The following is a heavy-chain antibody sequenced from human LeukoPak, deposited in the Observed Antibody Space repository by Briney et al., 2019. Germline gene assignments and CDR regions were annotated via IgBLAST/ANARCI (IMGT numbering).Heavy chain of an antibody. CDR2: INPNSGGT. D-gene: IGHD3-3*01. CDR1: GYTFTGYY. CDR3: ARVGDFWSGYYYMDV. J-gene: IGHJ6*03. V-gene: IGHV1-2*02. Sequence: GASVKVSCKASGYTFTGYYMHWVRQAPGQGLEWMGWINPNSGGTNYAQKFQGRVTMTRDTSISTAYMELSRLRSDDTAVYYCARVGDFWSGYYYMDVWGKGTTVTVSS.